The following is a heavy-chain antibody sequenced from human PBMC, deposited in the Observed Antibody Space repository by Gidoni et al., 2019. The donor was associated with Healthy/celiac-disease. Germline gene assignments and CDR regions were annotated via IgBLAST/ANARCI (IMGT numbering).Heavy chain of an antibody. CDR2: IYPGDADT. V-gene: IGHV5-51*03. CDR3: ARPGYCSGGSCYFDI. Sequence: EVQLVQSGAEVTKPGESLKISCKGSGYSFTSNWIGWVRQMPGKGLEWMGIIYPGDADTRYSPSFQGQVTISADKSISTAYLQWSSLKASDTAMYYCARPGYCSGGSCYFDIWGQGTMVTVSS. J-gene: IGHJ3*02. D-gene: IGHD2-15*01. CDR1: GYSFTSNW.